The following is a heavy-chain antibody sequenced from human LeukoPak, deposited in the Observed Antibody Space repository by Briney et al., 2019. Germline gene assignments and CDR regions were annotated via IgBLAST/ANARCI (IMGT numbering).Heavy chain of an antibody. Sequence: GGSLRLSCAASGFTFSSYAMHWVRQAPGKGLEWVAVISYDGSNKYYADSVKGRFTISRDNSKNTLYLQMNSLRAEDTAVYYCARDQLRQLLGAGLFEGAFDYWGQGTLVTVSS. CDR2: ISYDGSNK. D-gene: IGHD3-22*01. CDR1: GFTFSSYA. J-gene: IGHJ4*02. V-gene: IGHV3-30*04. CDR3: ARDQLRQLLGAGLFEGAFDY.